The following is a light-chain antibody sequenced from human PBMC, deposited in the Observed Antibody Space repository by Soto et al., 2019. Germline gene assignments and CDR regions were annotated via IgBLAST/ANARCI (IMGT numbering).Light chain of an antibody. CDR3: LQYNSYPLT. Sequence: DIQMTQSPSTLSASVGDRVTLTCRASQTINRWLAWYQQRPGKAPKLLIHKASTLEGGVPSRFSGSASGTECPLTIRRLQPDDFATYYCLQYNSYPLTFGGGTKVELK. J-gene: IGKJ4*01. CDR1: QTINRW. V-gene: IGKV1-5*03. CDR2: KAS.